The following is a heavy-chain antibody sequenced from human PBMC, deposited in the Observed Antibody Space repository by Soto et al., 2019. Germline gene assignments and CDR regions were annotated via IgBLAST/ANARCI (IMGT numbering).Heavy chain of an antibody. D-gene: IGHD3-3*01. J-gene: IGHJ6*02. CDR1: GGSISSGDYY. CDR3: ARDRDFWSGYHPSFHGMDV. CDR2: IYYSGST. Sequence: QVQLQESGPGLVKPSQTLSLTCTVSGGSISSGDYYWSWIRQPPGKGLEWIGYIYYSGSTYYNPSLKSRVTISVDTSKNQFSLKLSSVTAADTAVYYCARDRDFWSGYHPSFHGMDVWGQGTTVTVSS. V-gene: IGHV4-30-4*01.